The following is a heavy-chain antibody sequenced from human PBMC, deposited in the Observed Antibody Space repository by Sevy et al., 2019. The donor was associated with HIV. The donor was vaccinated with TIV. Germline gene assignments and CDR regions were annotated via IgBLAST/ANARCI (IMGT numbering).Heavy chain of an antibody. Sequence: GGSLRLSCAASGFTFSFYAMHWVRQAPGKGLEWVAVVSYDGSNTYNADSVKGRFTISRDNSRNTLYLQMNSLRTEDTAAHYCARDSKEPHTGEYYYYYGMDVWGQGTTVTVSS. V-gene: IGHV3-30-3*01. CDR1: GFTFSFYA. CDR2: VSYDGSNT. J-gene: IGHJ6*02. D-gene: IGHD1-1*01. CDR3: ARDSKEPHTGEYYYYYGMDV.